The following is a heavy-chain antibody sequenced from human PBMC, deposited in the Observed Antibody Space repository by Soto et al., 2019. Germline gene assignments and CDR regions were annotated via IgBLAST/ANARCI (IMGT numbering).Heavy chain of an antibody. CDR2: ISGSGGST. V-gene: IGHV3-23*01. D-gene: IGHD6-6*01. CDR1: GFTFSSYA. CDR3: AKCRVIAARPGWFDP. Sequence: GGSLRLSCAASGFTFSSYAMSWVRQAPGKGLEWVSAISGSGGSTYYADSVKGWFTISRDNSKNTLYLQMNSLRAEDTAVYYCAKCRVIAARPGWFDPWGQGTLVTVSS. J-gene: IGHJ5*02.